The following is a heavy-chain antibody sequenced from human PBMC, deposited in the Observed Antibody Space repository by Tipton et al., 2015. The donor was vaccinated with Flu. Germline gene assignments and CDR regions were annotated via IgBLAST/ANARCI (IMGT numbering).Heavy chain of an antibody. CDR3: ARGGGITMIVVAHY. J-gene: IGHJ4*02. Sequence: TLSLTCAVYGGSFSGYYWSWIRQPPGKGLEWIGEINHSGSTNYNPSLKSRVTISVDTSKNQFSLKLSSVTAADTAVYYCARGGGITMIVVAHYWGQGTLVTVS. V-gene: IGHV4-34*01. CDR1: GGSFSGYY. D-gene: IGHD3-22*01. CDR2: INHSGST.